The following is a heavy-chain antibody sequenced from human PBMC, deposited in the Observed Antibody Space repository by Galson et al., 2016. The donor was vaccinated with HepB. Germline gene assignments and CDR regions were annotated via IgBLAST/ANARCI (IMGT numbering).Heavy chain of an antibody. Sequence: SLRLSCAASGFTFSSYAMTWVRQAPGTGLEWVPRISDSGGRRYYAASVNGRFTISRDNSKNTLFLQMNSLRAEDTAIYYCATSPLFDYWGQGTLLTVSS. V-gene: IGHV3-23*01. CDR1: GFTFSSYA. CDR3: ATSPLFDY. J-gene: IGHJ4*02. CDR2: ISDSGGRR.